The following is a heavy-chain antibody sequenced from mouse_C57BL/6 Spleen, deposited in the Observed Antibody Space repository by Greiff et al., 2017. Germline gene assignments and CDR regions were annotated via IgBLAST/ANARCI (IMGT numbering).Heavy chain of an antibody. Sequence: QVQLKESGAELVKPGASVKMSCKASGYTFTSYWITWVKQRPGQGLEWIGDIYPGSGSTNYNEKFKSKATLTVDTSSSTAYMQLSSLTSEDSAVYYCARTGVYYGNYSTLYYFDYWGQGTTLTVSS. CDR1: GYTFTSYW. CDR2: IYPGSGST. J-gene: IGHJ2*01. D-gene: IGHD2-1*01. CDR3: ARTGVYYGNYSTLYYFDY. V-gene: IGHV1-55*01.